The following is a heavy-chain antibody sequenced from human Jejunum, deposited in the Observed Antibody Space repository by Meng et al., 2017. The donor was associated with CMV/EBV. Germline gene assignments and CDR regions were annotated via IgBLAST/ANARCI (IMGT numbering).Heavy chain of an antibody. V-gene: IGHV3-30*03. CDR1: GVTFSSYW. D-gene: IGHD2-2*01. J-gene: IGHJ5*01. CDR2: ISYDGVNK. CDR3: ARAGSASWSPDS. Sequence: SWAASGVTFSSYWVHWVRQAPGKGLEWVAVISYDGVNKHYADSVKGRFTISRDISKNTLFLQMNSLRVDDTAVYYCARAGSASWSPDSWGQGTLVTVSS.